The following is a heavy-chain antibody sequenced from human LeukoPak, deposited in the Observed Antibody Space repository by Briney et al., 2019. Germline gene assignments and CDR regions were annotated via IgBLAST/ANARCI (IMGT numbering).Heavy chain of an antibody. CDR2: ISVSGGST. CDR3: AKDLLYSSSSAVDS. Sequence: GGSLRLSCAASGFTFSNFAMTWVRQAPGKVLEWVSTISVSGGSTYYADSVKGRFTISRDNSKNTLYLQMNSLRAEDTAVYYCAKDLLYSSSSAVDSWGQGSLVTVSS. D-gene: IGHD6-13*01. J-gene: IGHJ4*02. V-gene: IGHV3-23*01. CDR1: GFTFSNFA.